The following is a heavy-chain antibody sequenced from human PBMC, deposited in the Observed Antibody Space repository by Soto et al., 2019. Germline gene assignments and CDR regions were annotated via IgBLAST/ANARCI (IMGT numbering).Heavy chain of an antibody. CDR2: ISYDGSNQ. CDR3: AKDTGADY. J-gene: IGHJ4*02. CDR1: GFTFSSYG. D-gene: IGHD3-10*01. V-gene: IGHV3-30*18. Sequence: QVQLVESGGGVVQPGRSLRLSCAASGFTFSSYGMYWVRQAPGKGLEWVARISYDGSNQFYGDSVKGRFTISRDNSKNTLYLQMNGLRSEDTAVYYCAKDTGADYWGKGTLVTVSS.